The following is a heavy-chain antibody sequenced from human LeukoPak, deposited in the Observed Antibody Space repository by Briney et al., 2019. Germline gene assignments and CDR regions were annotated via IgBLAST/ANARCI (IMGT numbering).Heavy chain of an antibody. D-gene: IGHD3-16*01. J-gene: IGHJ4*02. Sequence: KPSETLSLTCTVSGGSISSGSYYWGWIRQPPGKGLEWIGSIYYSGSTYYNPSLKSRVTISVDTSKNQFSLKLSSVTAADTAVYYCAEEGGDYWGQGTLVTVSS. V-gene: IGHV4-39*01. CDR1: GGSISSGSYY. CDR3: AEEGGDY. CDR2: IYYSGST.